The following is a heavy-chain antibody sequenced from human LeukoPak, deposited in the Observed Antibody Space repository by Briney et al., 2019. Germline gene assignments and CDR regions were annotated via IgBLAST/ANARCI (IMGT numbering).Heavy chain of an antibody. CDR3: ARDNPYVVQGVITYYYYGMDV. D-gene: IGHD3-10*01. Sequence: ASVKVSCKASGYTFTSYAMHWVRQAPGQRLEWMGWINAGNGNTKYSQKFQGRVTITRDTSASTAYMELSSLRSEDTAVYYCARDNPYVVQGVITYYYYGMDVWGKGTTVTVSS. CDR1: GYTFTSYA. J-gene: IGHJ6*04. CDR2: INAGNGNT. V-gene: IGHV1-3*01.